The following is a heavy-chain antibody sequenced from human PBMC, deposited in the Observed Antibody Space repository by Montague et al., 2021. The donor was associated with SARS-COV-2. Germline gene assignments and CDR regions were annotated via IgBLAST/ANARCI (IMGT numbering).Heavy chain of an antibody. J-gene: IGHJ6*02. Sequence: SETLSLTCTVSGGSISSSSYYWGWIRQPPGKGLEWIGSIYYSGSTYYNPSLKSRVTISVDTPKNQFSLKLSSVTAADTAVYYCAIEVGAMVYYYGMDVWGQGTTVTVSS. V-gene: IGHV4-39*01. CDR2: IYYSGST. CDR3: AIEVGAMVYYYGMDV. CDR1: GGSISSSSYY. D-gene: IGHD1-26*01.